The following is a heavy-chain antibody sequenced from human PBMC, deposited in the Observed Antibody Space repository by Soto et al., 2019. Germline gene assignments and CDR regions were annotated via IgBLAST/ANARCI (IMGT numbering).Heavy chain of an antibody. CDR2: FDPEEGNT. CDR3: ATGFPQWELLQY. V-gene: IGHV1-24*01. J-gene: IGHJ4*02. CDR1: GYNLSELF. D-gene: IGHD1-26*01. Sequence: QVQLVQSGAEVKKPGASVKVSCKVSGYNLSELFVHWVRQAPGKGLEWLGGFDPEEGNTIYAQNFRGRVTMTDDTSTDTAHMELSSLRSDDTDVYYCATGFPQWELLQYWGQGTLLTVSS.